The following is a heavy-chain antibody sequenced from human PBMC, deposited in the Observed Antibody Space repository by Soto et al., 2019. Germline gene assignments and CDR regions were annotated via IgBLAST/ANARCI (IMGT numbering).Heavy chain of an antibody. Sequence: GAAVKVSCKASGYTFTSYGISWVRQAPGQGLEWMGWISAYNGNTNYAQKLQGRVTMTTDTSTSTAYMELRSLRSDDTAVYYCARAQGVVTHYGPYYYYGMDVWGQGTTVTVSS. CDR2: ISAYNGNT. V-gene: IGHV1-18*01. J-gene: IGHJ6*02. CDR3: ARAQGVVTHYGPYYYYGMDV. CDR1: GYTFTSYG. D-gene: IGHD3-3*01.